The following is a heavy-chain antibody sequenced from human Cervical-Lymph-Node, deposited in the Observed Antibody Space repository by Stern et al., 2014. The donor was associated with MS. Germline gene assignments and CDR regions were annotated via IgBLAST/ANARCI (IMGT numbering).Heavy chain of an antibody. Sequence: QVQLQESGPGLVKPSGTLSLTCAVSGGSISSSNWWSWVRQPPGKGLEWIGEVFHSGTTNYNPSLTSRVSISVDKSKNHFTLRLTSVTAADTAVYYCARDRLEYCRDGSCSIDAFDIWGQGRKVIVSS. V-gene: IGHV4-4*02. J-gene: IGHJ3*02. CDR2: VFHSGTT. D-gene: IGHD2-15*01. CDR1: GGSISSSNW. CDR3: ARDRLEYCRDGSCSIDAFDI.